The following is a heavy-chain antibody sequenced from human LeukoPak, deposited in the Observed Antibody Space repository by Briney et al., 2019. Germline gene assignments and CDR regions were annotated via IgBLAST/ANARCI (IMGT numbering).Heavy chain of an antibody. CDR2: INHSGST. V-gene: IGHV4-34*01. CDR1: GGSFSGYY. D-gene: IGHD3-22*01. CDR3: ARKKGSDYDSSGYYFDY. Sequence: SETLSLTCAVYGGSFSGYYWSWIRQPPGKGLEWIGEINHSGSTNYNPSLKSRVTISVDTSKRQFSLKLSSVTAADTAVYYCARKKGSDYDSSGYYFDYWGQGTLVTVSS. J-gene: IGHJ4*02.